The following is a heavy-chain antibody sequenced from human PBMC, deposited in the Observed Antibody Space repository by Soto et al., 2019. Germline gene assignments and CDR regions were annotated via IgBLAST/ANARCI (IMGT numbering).Heavy chain of an antibody. V-gene: IGHV1-18*01. J-gene: IGHJ4*02. CDR3: ARGGQYRYFDY. Sequence: QVQLVQSGAEVKKPGASVKVSCTTSGYTFTLFGITWVRPSPGQGLEWMGWISPYNGDTKYAEKLEGRVTLTTDTSTNTAYMELTSLTSDDTAEYYCARGGQYRYFDYWGQGTLVTVSS. D-gene: IGHD2-2*02. CDR2: ISPYNGDT. CDR1: GYTFTLFG.